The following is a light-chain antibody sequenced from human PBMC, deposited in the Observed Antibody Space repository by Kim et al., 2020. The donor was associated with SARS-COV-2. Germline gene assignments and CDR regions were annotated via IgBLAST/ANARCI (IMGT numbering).Light chain of an antibody. CDR3: NSRDSSGNHVV. CDR2: GTN. J-gene: IGLJ2*01. Sequence: ALGQTVRVTWQRDSLRSCYASRYQEPPGQAPVLVIYGTNNRPSGIPDRFSGSSSGNTASLTITGAQAEDEADYYCNSRDSSGNHVVFGGGTQLTVL. V-gene: IGLV3-19*01. CDR1: SLRSCY.